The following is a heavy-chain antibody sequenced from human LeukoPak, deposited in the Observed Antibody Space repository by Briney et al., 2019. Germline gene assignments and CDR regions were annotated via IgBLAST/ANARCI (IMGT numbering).Heavy chain of an antibody. V-gene: IGHV4-34*01. J-gene: IGHJ6*03. CDR3: ARGINYYGSGSYWYYYYYMDV. CDR2: INHSGST. CDR1: GGSFSGYY. Sequence: SETLSLTCAVYGGSFSGYYWSWIRQPPGKGLEWIGEINHSGSTNYNPSLKSRVTISVDTSKNQFSLTLSSVTAADTAVYYCARGINYYGSGSYWYYYYYMDVWGKGTTVTVSS. D-gene: IGHD3-10*01.